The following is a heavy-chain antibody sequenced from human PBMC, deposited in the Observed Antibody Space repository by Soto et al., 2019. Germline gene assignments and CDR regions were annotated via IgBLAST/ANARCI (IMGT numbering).Heavy chain of an antibody. CDR1: GFTFSSYW. CDR3: ARAGRGCSSTSCHDAFDI. J-gene: IGHJ3*02. D-gene: IGHD2-2*01. CDR2: IKQDGSEK. Sequence: VGSLRLSCAASGFTFSSYWMSWVRQAPGKGLEWVANIKQDGSEKYYVDSVKGRFTISRDNAKNSLYLQMNSLRAEDTAVYYCARAGRGCSSTSCHDAFDIWGQGTMVTVS. V-gene: IGHV3-7*03.